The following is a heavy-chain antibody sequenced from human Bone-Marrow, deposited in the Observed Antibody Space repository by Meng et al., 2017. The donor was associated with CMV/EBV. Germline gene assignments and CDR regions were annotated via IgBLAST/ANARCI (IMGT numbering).Heavy chain of an antibody. V-gene: IGHV4-59*01. J-gene: IGHJ4*02. CDR3: ARVGRDYDRSGYLDYFDY. D-gene: IGHD3-22*01. CDR1: GGSISSYY. CDR2: IYYSGST. Sequence: SETLSLTCTVSGGSISSYYWSWIRQPPGKGLEWIGYIYYSGSTNYNPSLKSRVTISVDTSKNQFSLKLSSVTAADTAVYYCARVGRDYDRSGYLDYFDYWGQGTLVTVSS.